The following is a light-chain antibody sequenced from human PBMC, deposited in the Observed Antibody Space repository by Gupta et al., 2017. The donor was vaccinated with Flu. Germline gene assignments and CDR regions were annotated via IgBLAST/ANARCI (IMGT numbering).Light chain of an antibody. CDR1: QSINTY. CDR2: GAS. V-gene: IGKV3D-15*01. CDR3: QQYDNWPLT. J-gene: IGKJ4*01. Sequence: PATLAVSPGKRVTISCRASQSINTYLVWHQQKPGQAPRLLIYGASTRATGIPARFSGSGSGTEFTLTISSLQSEDFAVYFCQQYDNWPLTFGGGTKVEIK.